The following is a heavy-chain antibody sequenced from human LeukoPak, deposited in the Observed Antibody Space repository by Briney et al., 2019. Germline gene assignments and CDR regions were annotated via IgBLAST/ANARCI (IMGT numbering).Heavy chain of an antibody. Sequence: PSETLSLTCTVSGGSISSSSYYWGWIRQPPGKGLEWNGSIYYSGSTYYNPSLKSRVTISVDTSKNQFSLKLSSVTAADTAVYYCARRRAYYYGSGSSDPWGQGTLVTVSS. D-gene: IGHD3-10*01. J-gene: IGHJ5*02. CDR3: ARRRAYYYGSGSSDP. CDR2: IYYSGST. V-gene: IGHV4-39*01. CDR1: GGSISSSSYY.